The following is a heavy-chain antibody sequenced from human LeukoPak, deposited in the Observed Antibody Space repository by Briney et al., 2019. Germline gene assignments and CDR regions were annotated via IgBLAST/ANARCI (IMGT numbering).Heavy chain of an antibody. V-gene: IGHV4-59*01. CDR3: ARGDYYDSSGYDY. J-gene: IGHJ4*02. CDR2: IYYSGST. CDR1: GGSISSYY. D-gene: IGHD3-22*01. Sequence: SETLSLTCTVSGGSISSYYWSWIRQPPGKGLEWIGYIYYSGSTNYNPSLKSRVTISVDTSKNQFSLKLSSVTAADTAVYYCARGDYYDSSGYDYWGQGTLVTVSS.